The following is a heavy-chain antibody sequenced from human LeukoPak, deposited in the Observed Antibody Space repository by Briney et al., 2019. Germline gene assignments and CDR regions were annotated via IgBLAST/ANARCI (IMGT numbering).Heavy chain of an antibody. CDR1: GFTFSSYA. CDR3: ARGYQLLGWFDP. CDR2: ISSSSSYI. Sequence: GGSLRLSCAASGFTFSSYAMHWVRQAPGKGLEWVSSISSSSSYIYYADSVKGRFTISRDNAKNSLYLQMNSLRAEDTAVYYCARGYQLLGWFDPWGQGTLVTVSS. V-gene: IGHV3-21*01. D-gene: IGHD2-2*01. J-gene: IGHJ5*02.